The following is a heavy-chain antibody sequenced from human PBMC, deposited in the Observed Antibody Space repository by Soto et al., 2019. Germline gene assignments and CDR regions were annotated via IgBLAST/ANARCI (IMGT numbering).Heavy chain of an antibody. V-gene: IGHV2-5*02. D-gene: IGHD3-22*01. J-gene: IGHJ4*02. CDR3: AHNMGYDSSAYYYEVPIL. Sequence: QITLKESGPTLVKPTQTLTLTCIFSGFSLNTGGVSVGWIRQPPGKALEWLAVIYWDDDKRYSPSLKSRLTMSKXXSKNQVVLTMTNMDPVDTATYYCAHNMGYDSSAYYYEVPILWGQGTLVTVSS. CDR2: IYWDDDK. CDR1: GFSLNTGGVS.